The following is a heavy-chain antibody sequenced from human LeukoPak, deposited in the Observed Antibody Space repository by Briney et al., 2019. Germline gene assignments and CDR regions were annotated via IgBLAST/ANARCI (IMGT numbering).Heavy chain of an antibody. CDR3: ARQLYGSDY. J-gene: IGHJ4*02. D-gene: IGHD4-17*01. V-gene: IGHV4-34*01. Sequence: PSETLSLTCDVSGVSFSTYYWSWIRQSPEKGLEWIGEVNHSGYTNYNPSLKGRVTISVDTSKNQFSLKLSSVTAADTAVYYCARQLYGSDYWGQGTLVTVSS. CDR1: GVSFSTYY. CDR2: VNHSGYT.